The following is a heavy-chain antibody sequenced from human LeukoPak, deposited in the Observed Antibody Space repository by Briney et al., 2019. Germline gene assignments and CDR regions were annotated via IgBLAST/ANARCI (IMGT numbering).Heavy chain of an antibody. CDR2: INWNGGST. D-gene: IGHD3-9*01. V-gene: IGHV3-20*01. CDR1: GFTFDDYG. Sequence: GGSLRLSCAASGFTFDDYGMSWVRHAPGTGLEWVSGINWNGGSTGYADSVKGRFTISTDNATNTLYLQMNSLRAEDTAVYHCARGKYDIWTGLIIPVDYFDYWGQGTLVTVSS. J-gene: IGHJ4*02. CDR3: ARGKYDIWTGLIIPVDYFDY.